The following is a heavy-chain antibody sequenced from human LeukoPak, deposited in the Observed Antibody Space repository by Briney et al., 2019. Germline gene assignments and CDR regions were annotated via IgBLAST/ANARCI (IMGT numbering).Heavy chain of an antibody. CDR3: ARLFGYCSGGSCYPHYFDY. Sequence: SGTLSLTCAVSGGSISSSNWWSWVRQPPGKELEWIGEIYHSGSTNYNPSLKSRVTISVDKSKNQFSLKLSSVTAADTAVYYCARLFGYCSGGSCYPHYFDYWGQGTLVTVSS. CDR2: IYHSGST. D-gene: IGHD2-15*01. J-gene: IGHJ4*02. CDR1: GGSISSSNW. V-gene: IGHV4-4*02.